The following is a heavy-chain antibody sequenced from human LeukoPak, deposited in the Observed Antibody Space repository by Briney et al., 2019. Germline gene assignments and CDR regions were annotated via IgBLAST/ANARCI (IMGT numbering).Heavy chain of an antibody. CDR2: MNPNSGNT. Sequence: ASVKVSCKASEYTFTSYDINWVRQATGQGLEWMGWMNPNSGNTGYAQKFQGRVTMTRNTSISTAYMELSSLRSEDTAVYYCARHYGSGSFYYYYGMDVWGQGTTVTVSS. J-gene: IGHJ6*02. V-gene: IGHV1-8*01. CDR1: EYTFTSYD. D-gene: IGHD3-10*01. CDR3: ARHYGSGSFYYYYGMDV.